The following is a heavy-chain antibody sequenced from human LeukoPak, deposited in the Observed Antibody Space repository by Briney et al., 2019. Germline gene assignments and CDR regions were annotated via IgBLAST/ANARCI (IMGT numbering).Heavy chain of an antibody. Sequence: ASVKVSCKASGYTFTSYGISWVRQAPGQGLEWMGWIRAYNGNTDYAQKLQDRVTVTTDTSTSTAYMELRSLRSEDTAVYYCAIESAFDIWGQGTMVTVSS. CDR1: GYTFTSYG. CDR2: IRAYNGNT. V-gene: IGHV1-18*01. J-gene: IGHJ3*02. CDR3: AIESAFDI.